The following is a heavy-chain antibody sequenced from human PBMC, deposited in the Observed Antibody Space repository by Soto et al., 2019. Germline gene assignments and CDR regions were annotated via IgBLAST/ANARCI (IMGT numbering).Heavy chain of an antibody. Sequence: SVKVSCKASGGTFSSYAIVWVRQAPGQGLEWMGGIIPIFGAANYAQKFQGRVTVTADESTSTAYMDLSSLRSEDTAVYYCARILGHSTTWYLNALDVWGQGTTVTVSS. D-gene: IGHD6-13*01. J-gene: IGHJ6*02. CDR1: GGTFSSYA. CDR3: ARILGHSTTWYLNALDV. V-gene: IGHV1-69*13. CDR2: IIPIFGAA.